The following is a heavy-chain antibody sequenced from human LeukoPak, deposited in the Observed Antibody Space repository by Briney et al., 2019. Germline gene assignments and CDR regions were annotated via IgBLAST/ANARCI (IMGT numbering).Heavy chain of an antibody. D-gene: IGHD3-16*02. CDR3: ARDHSRHRYFDY. CDR1: GFTFSSYA. V-gene: IGHV3-30*04. Sequence: PGGSLRLSCAASGFTFSSYAMHWVRQAPGKGLEWVAVISYDGSNKYYADSVKGRFTISRDNSKNTLYLQMNSLRAEDTAVYYCARDHSRHRYFDYWGQGTLVTVSS. J-gene: IGHJ4*02. CDR2: ISYDGSNK.